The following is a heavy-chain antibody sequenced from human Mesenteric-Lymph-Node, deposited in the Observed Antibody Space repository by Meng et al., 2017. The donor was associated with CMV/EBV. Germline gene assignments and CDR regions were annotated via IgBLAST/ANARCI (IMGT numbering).Heavy chain of an antibody. Sequence: CKASGYTFTSYAMHWVRQAPGQRREWMGWINAGNGNTKYSQKFQGRVTITRDTSASTGYMELSSLKSEDTAVYYCARSDTSSWYSDYWGQGTLVTVSS. CDR3: ARSDTSSWYSDY. CDR1: GYTFTSYA. V-gene: IGHV1-3*01. D-gene: IGHD6-13*01. CDR2: INAGNGNT. J-gene: IGHJ4*02.